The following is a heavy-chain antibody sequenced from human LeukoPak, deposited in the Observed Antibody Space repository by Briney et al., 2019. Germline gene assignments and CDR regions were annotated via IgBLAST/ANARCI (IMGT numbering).Heavy chain of an antibody. D-gene: IGHD1-26*01. CDR1: GYTFTSYG. Sequence: ASVKVSCKASGYTFTSYGISWVRQAPGQGLEWMGWISAYNGNTNYAQKLQGRVTMTTDTSASTAYMELRSLRSDDTAVYYCARDQSGSYYLGNWFDPWGQGTLVTVSS. J-gene: IGHJ5*02. CDR3: ARDQSGSYYLGNWFDP. CDR2: ISAYNGNT. V-gene: IGHV1-18*01.